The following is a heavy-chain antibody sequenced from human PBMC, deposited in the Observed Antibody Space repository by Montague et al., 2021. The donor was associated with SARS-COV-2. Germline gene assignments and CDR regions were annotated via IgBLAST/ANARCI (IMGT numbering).Heavy chain of an antibody. V-gene: IGHV4-39*07. J-gene: IGHJ6*02. Sequence: SETLSLTCTVSRDSISSHNYFWAWIRQPPGKGLEWIGSVDYSGLTFYNPSLESRVTISVDTSKKQFSLKVNSVTAADTAIYYCASDFKNSYAMDVWGQGTTVIVSS. CDR1: RDSISSHNYF. CDR3: ASDFKNSYAMDV. CDR2: VDYSGLT.